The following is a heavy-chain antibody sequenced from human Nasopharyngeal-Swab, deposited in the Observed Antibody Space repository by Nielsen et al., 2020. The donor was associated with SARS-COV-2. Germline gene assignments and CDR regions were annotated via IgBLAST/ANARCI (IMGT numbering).Heavy chain of an antibody. J-gene: IGHJ4*02. CDR3: ARGRPGHYFDY. CDR1: GFTVSSNC. V-gene: IGHV3-53*01. D-gene: IGHD1-14*01. Sequence: GGSLRLSCAASGFTVSSNCMSWVRQAPGKGLEWVSVFYTSGDTYYAVSVKGRFTISRDNSKNTLSLQMNSLRAEDTAVYYCARGRPGHYFDYWGQGTLVTVSS. CDR2: FYTSGDT.